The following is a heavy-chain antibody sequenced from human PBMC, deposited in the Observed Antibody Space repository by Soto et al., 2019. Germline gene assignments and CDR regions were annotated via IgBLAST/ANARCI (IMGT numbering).Heavy chain of an antibody. CDR3: EIDPPRYFTSSPEGAGL. CDR2: INPKTGDT. CDR1: GYTFTESH. J-gene: IGHJ4*02. D-gene: IGHD2-21*01. Sequence: QVQLVQSGTEVKKPGASVKVSCKASGYTFTESHIHWVRQASGQGLEWLGWINPKTGDTNYPQKFQGRITMTRDTSMSTASMELTNFTSDDTAVYYCEIDPPRYFTSSPEGAGLWGQGTLVTVSS. V-gene: IGHV1-2*02.